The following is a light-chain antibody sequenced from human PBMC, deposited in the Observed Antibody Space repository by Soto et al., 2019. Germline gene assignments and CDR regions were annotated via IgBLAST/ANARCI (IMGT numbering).Light chain of an antibody. CDR1: QRISNY. CDR2: AAS. Sequence: DIQMTQFPSCLSASVGARVTITCRASQRISNYLIWYQQKPGKAPTLLISAASGLQSGVPSRFSGSGSGTDLTLTISSLQPEEFGTYDCQHNYRTHPAFGQGTRLEI. J-gene: IGKJ5*01. CDR3: QHNYRTHPA. V-gene: IGKV1-39*01.